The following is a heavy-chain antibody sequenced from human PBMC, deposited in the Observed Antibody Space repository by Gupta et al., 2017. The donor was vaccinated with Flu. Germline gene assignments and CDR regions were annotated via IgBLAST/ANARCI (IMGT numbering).Heavy chain of an antibody. Sequence: QLQLQASGPGLVKPSATLSLTCTVSGCSISRSSYHWVWIRQPPGKGLEWIVIIYYSGRTYYNPSLKSRVTISVDTSKNQFSLKLSSVTAADTAVYYCASPKRITMVRGTDVWGQGTTVTVSS. J-gene: IGHJ6*02. CDR2: IYYSGRT. CDR1: GCSISRSSYH. CDR3: ASPKRITMVRGTDV. D-gene: IGHD3-10*01. V-gene: IGHV4-39*01.